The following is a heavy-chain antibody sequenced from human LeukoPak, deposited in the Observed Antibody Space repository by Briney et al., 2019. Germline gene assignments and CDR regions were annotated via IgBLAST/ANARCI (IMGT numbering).Heavy chain of an antibody. J-gene: IGHJ4*02. D-gene: IGHD3-10*01. CDR1: GFSFGSYW. CDR2: IKEDGSEK. Sequence: GGSLRLSCEASGFSFGSYWMTWVRQAPGKGLEWVANIKEDGSEKYYVDSVKGRFTISRDNSKNTLYLQMNSLRAEDTAVYSCVRDPAFGELLSCFDYWGQGTLVTVSS. CDR3: VRDPAFGELLSCFDY. V-gene: IGHV3-7*01.